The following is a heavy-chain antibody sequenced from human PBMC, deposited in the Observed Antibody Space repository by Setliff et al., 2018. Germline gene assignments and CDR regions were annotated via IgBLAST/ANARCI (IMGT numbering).Heavy chain of an antibody. CDR3: ARSRRDGFVSRGHYYGGPLYFDY. CDR2: ISPEDSDV. Sequence: GESLKISCQGSGYSFSTYWIGWVRQTPGKGLEWMGIISPEDSDVRYSPAFQGQVTISADKPVSMLYLQWNSLQASDSAIYYCARSRRDGFVSRGHYYGGPLYFDYWSQGTLVTVSS. CDR1: GYSFSTYW. J-gene: IGHJ4*02. D-gene: IGHD3-22*01. V-gene: IGHV5-51*01.